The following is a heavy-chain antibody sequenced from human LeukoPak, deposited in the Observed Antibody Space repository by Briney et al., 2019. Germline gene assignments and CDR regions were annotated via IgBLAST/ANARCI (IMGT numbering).Heavy chain of an antibody. CDR1: GFTFSTYP. D-gene: IGHD6-19*01. J-gene: IGHJ4*02. Sequence: GGSLRLSCAASGFTFSTYPMNWVRQAPGKGLEWVSYISSSSSTIYYADSVKGRFTISRDNAKNSLYLQMNSLRAEDTAVYYCARDLLAVAGTKSFDYWGQGTLVTVSS. V-gene: IGHV3-48*04. CDR3: ARDLLAVAGTKSFDY. CDR2: ISSSSSTI.